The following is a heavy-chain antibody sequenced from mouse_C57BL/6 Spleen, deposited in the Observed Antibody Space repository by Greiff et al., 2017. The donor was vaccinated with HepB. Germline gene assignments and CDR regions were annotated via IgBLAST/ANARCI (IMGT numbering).Heavy chain of an antibody. D-gene: IGHD2-2*01. CDR1: GYTFTEYT. CDR2: FYPGSGSI. CDR3: ARHEERLRRNYYAMDY. V-gene: IGHV1-62-2*01. J-gene: IGHJ4*01. Sequence: VKLMESGAELVKPGASVKLSCKASGYTFTEYTIHWVKQRSGHGLEWIGWFYPGSGSIKYNEKFKDKATLTADKSSSTVYMELSRFTSEDSAVYFCARHEERLRRNYYAMDYWGQGTSVTVSS.